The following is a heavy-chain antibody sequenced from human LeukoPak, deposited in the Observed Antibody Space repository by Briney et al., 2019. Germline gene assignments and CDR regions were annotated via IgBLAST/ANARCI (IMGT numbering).Heavy chain of an antibody. CDR2: IIPIFGTA. J-gene: IGHJ6*02. Sequence: EASVKVSCKASGGTLSSYAISWVRQAPGQGLEWMGGIIPIFGTANYAQKFQGRVTITADESTSTAYMELSSLRSEDTAVYYCARLRSGYYYYYGMDVWGQGTTVTVSS. D-gene: IGHD3-3*01. V-gene: IGHV1-69*13. CDR3: ARLRSGYYYYYGMDV. CDR1: GGTLSSYA.